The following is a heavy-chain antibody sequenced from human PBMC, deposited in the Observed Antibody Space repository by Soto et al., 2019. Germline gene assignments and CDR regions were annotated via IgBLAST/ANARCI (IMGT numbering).Heavy chain of an antibody. CDR1: GFTFDDYA. J-gene: IGHJ1*01. V-gene: IGHV3-9*01. CDR3: VKDESINWYSGHFRH. D-gene: IGHD6-13*01. CDR2: INWNSGSI. Sequence: GGSLRLSCAASGFTFDDYAMHWVRQVPGKGLGWVSGINWNSGSIGYGDSVKGRFAISRDNAKNSLHLQMNSLSAEDTAFYYCVKDESINWYSGHFRHWGQGTLVTVSS.